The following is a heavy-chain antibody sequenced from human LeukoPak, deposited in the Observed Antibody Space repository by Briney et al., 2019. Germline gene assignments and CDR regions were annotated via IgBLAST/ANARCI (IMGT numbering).Heavy chain of an antibody. Sequence: GRSLRLSCAASGFTFSSYGMHWVRQAPGKGLEWVAVIWYDGSNKYYADSVKGRFTTSRDNSKNTLYLQMNSLRAEDTAVYYCAKDLSFAYYDSSGPLFQHWGQGTLVTVSS. D-gene: IGHD3-22*01. CDR1: GFTFSSYG. CDR2: IWYDGSNK. CDR3: AKDLSFAYYDSSGPLFQH. J-gene: IGHJ1*01. V-gene: IGHV3-33*06.